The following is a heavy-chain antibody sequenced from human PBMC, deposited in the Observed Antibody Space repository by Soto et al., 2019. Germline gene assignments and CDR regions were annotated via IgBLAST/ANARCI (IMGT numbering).Heavy chain of an antibody. Sequence: PGDSLKISCKGSGYSFTSYWIGWVRQMPGKGLEWMGIIYPGDSDTRYSPSFQGQVTISADKSISTAYLQWSSLKASDTAMYYCARRGVLNYYYYCGMDVWGQGTPVTVSS. CDR3: ARRGVLNYYYYCGMDV. CDR1: GYSFTSYW. D-gene: IGHD3-9*01. J-gene: IGHJ6*02. V-gene: IGHV5-51*01. CDR2: IYPGDSDT.